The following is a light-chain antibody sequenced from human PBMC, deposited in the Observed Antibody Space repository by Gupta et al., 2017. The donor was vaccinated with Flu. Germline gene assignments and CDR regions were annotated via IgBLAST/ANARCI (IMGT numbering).Light chain of an antibody. CDR2: AAS. Sequence: DIQMTQSPSSLSASVGDRVTITCRASQDIRDDLGWYQQKPGKAPKRLIYAASRVKSGVPSRFSGSGSGTEFTLTISSRQPEDFATYYCQHQNSSPCSFGQGTKLEIK. CDR3: QHQNSSPCS. CDR1: QDIRDD. V-gene: IGKV1-17*01. J-gene: IGKJ2*04.